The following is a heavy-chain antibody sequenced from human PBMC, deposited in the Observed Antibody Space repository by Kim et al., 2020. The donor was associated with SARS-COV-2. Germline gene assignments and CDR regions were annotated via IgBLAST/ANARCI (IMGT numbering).Heavy chain of an antibody. D-gene: IGHD2-2*02. J-gene: IGHJ6*02. Sequence: PSETLSLTCAVYGGSFSGFHWSWIRQPPGKGLEWIGEINHSGSTNYNPSLKSRVTISVDKSKSQFSLKLNFVTAADTAVYYCARGRAGVVPSPILGIGPHYDYYAMDVWGRGTTVTVSS. V-gene: IGHV4-34*01. CDR2: INHSGST. CDR1: GGSFSGFH. CDR3: ARGRAGVVPSPILGIGPHYDYYAMDV.